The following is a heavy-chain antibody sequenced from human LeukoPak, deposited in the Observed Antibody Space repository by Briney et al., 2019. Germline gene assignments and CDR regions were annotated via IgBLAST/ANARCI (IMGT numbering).Heavy chain of an antibody. J-gene: IGHJ6*03. CDR1: GFTFSSYS. V-gene: IGHV3-21*01. CDR3: ARSGTGTTYYYYMDV. D-gene: IGHD1-7*01. CDR2: ISSSSSYI. Sequence: GGSLRLSCAASGFTFSSYSMNWVRQAPGKGLEWVSSISSSSSYIYYADPVKGRFTISRDNAKNSLYLQMNSLRAEDTAVYYCARSGTGTTYYYYMDVWGKGTTVTVSS.